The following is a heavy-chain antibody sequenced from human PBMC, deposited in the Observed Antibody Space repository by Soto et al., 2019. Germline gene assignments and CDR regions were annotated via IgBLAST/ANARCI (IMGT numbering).Heavy chain of an antibody. V-gene: IGHV1-69*13. CDR3: AISSRVSSSWYQGEYYYYGMDV. CDR2: IIPIFGTA. Sequence: GASVKVSCKASGGTFSSYAISWVRQAPGQGXEWMGGIIPIFGTANYAQKFQGRVTITADESTSTAYMELSSLRSEDTAVYYCAISSRVSSSWYQGEYYYYGMDVWGQGTTVTVSS. CDR1: GGTFSSYA. J-gene: IGHJ6*02. D-gene: IGHD6-13*01.